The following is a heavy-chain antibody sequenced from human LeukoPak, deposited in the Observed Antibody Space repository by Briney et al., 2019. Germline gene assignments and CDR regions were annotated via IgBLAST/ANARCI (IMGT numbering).Heavy chain of an antibody. V-gene: IGHV1-2*02. D-gene: IGHD2-15*01. CDR1: GYTFTGYY. J-gene: IGHJ4*02. CDR3: ARSGSLGYCSGGSCYPTN. Sequence: ASVTVSCKASGYTFTGYYMHWVRQAPGQGLEWMGWINPNSGGTNYAQKFQGRVTITRDTSISTAYMELSRLRSDDTAVYYCARSGSLGYCSGGSCYPTNWGQGTLVTVSS. CDR2: INPNSGGT.